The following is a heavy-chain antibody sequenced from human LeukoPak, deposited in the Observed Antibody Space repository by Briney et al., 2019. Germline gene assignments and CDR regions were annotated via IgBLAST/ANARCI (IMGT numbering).Heavy chain of an antibody. J-gene: IGHJ4*02. V-gene: IGHV3-74*01. CDR2: INSDESRI. D-gene: IGHD5-24*01. Sequence: TGGSLRLSCVASGFTFSSYWMHWVRQAPGKGLVWVSRINSDESRINYADSVKGRFTISRDNAKNTLYLQMNSLRAEDTAVYYCARAAHESRWLQSHDYWGQGTLVTVSS. CDR1: GFTFSSYW. CDR3: ARAAHESRWLQSHDY.